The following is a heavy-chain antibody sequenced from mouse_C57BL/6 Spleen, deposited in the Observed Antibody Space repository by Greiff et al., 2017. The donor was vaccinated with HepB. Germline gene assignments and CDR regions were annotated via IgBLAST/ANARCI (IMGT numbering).Heavy chain of an antibody. J-gene: IGHJ4*01. D-gene: IGHD2-4*01. Sequence: EVKLPESGPGLVKPSQSLSLTCSVTGYSITSGYYWNWLRQFPGKKLEWMGYVSYDGSNNYNPSLRNRISITRDKSKNQFFLKLNSVTTEDTSTYYCAREYYDDAMDYWGQGTSVTVSS. CDR2: VSYDGSN. CDR3: AREYYDDAMDY. V-gene: IGHV3-6*01. CDR1: GYSITSGYY.